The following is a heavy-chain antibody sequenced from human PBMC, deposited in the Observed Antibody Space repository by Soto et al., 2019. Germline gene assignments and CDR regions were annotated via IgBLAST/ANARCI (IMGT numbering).Heavy chain of an antibody. V-gene: IGHV3-33*01. CDR3: ARDRYSYDSRAYQGVDWYFDL. D-gene: IGHD3-22*01. Sequence: PGGSLRLSCAASGFTFNNYGMHWVRQAPGKGLEWVAVIWYDGSHESYADSVKGRFTISRDNSKNTLYLQMNSLRAEDMAVYYCARDRYSYDSRAYQGVDWYFDLWGRGTLVTVSS. CDR1: GFTFNNYG. J-gene: IGHJ2*01. CDR2: IWYDGSHE.